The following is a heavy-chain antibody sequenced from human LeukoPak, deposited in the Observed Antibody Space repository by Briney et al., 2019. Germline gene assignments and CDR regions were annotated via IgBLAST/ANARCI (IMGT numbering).Heavy chain of an antibody. CDR1: GYTFTSYY. CDR2: INPSGGST. Sequence: EASVTVSCKASGYTFTSYYMHWVRQAPGQGLEWMGIINPSGGSTSYAQKFQGRVTMTRDTSTSTVYMELSSLRSEDTAVYYCARASSSHHPHDYWGQGTLVTVSS. V-gene: IGHV1-46*01. D-gene: IGHD6-13*01. CDR3: ARASSSHHPHDY. J-gene: IGHJ4*02.